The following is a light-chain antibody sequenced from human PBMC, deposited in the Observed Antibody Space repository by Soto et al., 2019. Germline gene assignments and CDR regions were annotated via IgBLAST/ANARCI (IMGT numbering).Light chain of an antibody. V-gene: IGKV1-39*01. Sequence: IQMTQSPSSLSASVGDRVTLTCRASQNISSYLNWYQQKPGKAPKLLIYAASSLQSGVPSRFSGSGSGTDFTLTISSLQPEDFATYYCQQSYSTPITFGQGKRLEIK. CDR3: QQSYSTPIT. CDR2: AAS. CDR1: QNISSY. J-gene: IGKJ5*01.